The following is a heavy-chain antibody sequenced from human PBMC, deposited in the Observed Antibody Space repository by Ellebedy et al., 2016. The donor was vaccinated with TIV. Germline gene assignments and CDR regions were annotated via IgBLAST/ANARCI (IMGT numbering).Heavy chain of an antibody. CDR2: IIPIFGTA. D-gene: IGHD3-10*01. CDR3: AREIAPPDYYGSGSYLGGLFDY. CDR1: GGTFSSYA. V-gene: IGHV1-69*13. Sequence: AASVKVSCKASGGTFSSYAISWVRQAPGQGLEWMGGIIPIFGTANYAQKFQGRVTITADESTSTAYMELSSLRSEDTAVYYCAREIAPPDYYGSGSYLGGLFDYWGQGTLVTVSS. J-gene: IGHJ4*02.